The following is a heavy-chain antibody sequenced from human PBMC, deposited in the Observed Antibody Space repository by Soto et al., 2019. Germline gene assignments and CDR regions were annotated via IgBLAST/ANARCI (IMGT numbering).Heavy chain of an antibody. CDR2: ISGSGGST. D-gene: IGHD2-2*01. V-gene: IGHV3-23*01. CDR1: GFTLSSYD. Sequence: EVQLLESGGGLIQPGGSLRLSCAASGFTLSSYDMSWVRQAPGQGLEWVSAISGSGGSTYYADSVKGRFTISRDNSKNTLCRQMNSLRAEDTAVYFCAKGAGGSRGTSGIPAAPANYWGQGTLVTVSS. CDR3: AKGAGGSRGTSGIPAAPANY. J-gene: IGHJ4*02.